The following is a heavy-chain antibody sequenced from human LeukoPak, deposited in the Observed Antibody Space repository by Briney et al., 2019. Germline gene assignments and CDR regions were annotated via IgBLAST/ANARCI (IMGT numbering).Heavy chain of an antibody. CDR3: ARLVDVVVVAATHDAFDI. Sequence: GGSLRLSCAVSGFIFDDYAMHWVRQAPGKGLEWVANIKQDGSEKYYVDSVKGRFTISRDNAKNSLYLQMNSLRAEDTAVYYCARLVDVVVVAATHDAFDIWGQGTMVTVSS. CDR1: GFIFDDYA. D-gene: IGHD2-15*01. J-gene: IGHJ3*02. CDR2: IKQDGSEK. V-gene: IGHV3-7*01.